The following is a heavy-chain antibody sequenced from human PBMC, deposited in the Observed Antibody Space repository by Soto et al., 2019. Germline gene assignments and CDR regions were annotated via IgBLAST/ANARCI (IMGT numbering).Heavy chain of an antibody. Sequence: QITLNESGPTVVRPTETLTLTCRFSGFSLTTSGVGVGWIRQSPGKAPEGLALIYWDDDKRYSASLKSRLTITKDTSKNQVVLTVSDLDPTDTATYYCAHRVLRTVFGLVTTTAIDFDFWGQGTPVAVSS. CDR2: IYWDDDK. J-gene: IGHJ4*02. V-gene: IGHV2-5*02. D-gene: IGHD3-3*01. CDR3: AHRVLRTVFGLVTTTAIDFDF. CDR1: GFSLTTSGVG.